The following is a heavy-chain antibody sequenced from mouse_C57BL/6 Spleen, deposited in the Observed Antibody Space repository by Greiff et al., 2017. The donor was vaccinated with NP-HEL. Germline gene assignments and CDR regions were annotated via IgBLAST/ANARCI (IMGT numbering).Heavy chain of an antibody. CDR2: IHPNIGST. D-gene: IGHD1-1*01. CDR3: ARGDYYGSNWYFDV. J-gene: IGHJ1*03. Sequence: QVHVKQPGAELVKPGASVKLSCKASGYTFTSYWMHWVKQRPGQGLEWIGMIHPNIGSTNYNEKFKSKATLTVDKSSSTAYMQLSSLTSEDSAVYDCARGDYYGSNWYFDVWGTGTTVTVSS. V-gene: IGHV1-64*01. CDR1: GYTFTSYW.